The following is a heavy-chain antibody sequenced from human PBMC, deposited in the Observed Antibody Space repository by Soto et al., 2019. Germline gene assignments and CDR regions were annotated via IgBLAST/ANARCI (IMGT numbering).Heavy chain of an antibody. CDR2: ISLSGGII. CDR1: GFTFGSYS. Sequence: EVQLVESGGGLVQPGESLRLSCAASGFTFGSYSMNWVRQAPGKGLEWVSYISLSGGIIYYADSVKGRFTISRDNAKNSLYLQMNSLRDEDTAVYYCARDNGMAGSFDPWGQGTLVTVSS. J-gene: IGHJ5*02. V-gene: IGHV3-48*02. D-gene: IGHD2-8*01. CDR3: ARDNGMAGSFDP.